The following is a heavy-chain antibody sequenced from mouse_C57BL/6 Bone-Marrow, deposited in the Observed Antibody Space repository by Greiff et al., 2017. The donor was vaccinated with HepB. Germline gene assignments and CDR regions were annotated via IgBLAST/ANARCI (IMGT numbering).Heavy chain of an antibody. CDR2: IYPGDGDT. CDR3: ARSLLLRY. Sequence: VKLQESGPELVKPGASVKISCKASGYAFSSSWMNWVKQRPGKGLEWIGRIYPGDGDTNYNGKFKGKATLTADKSSSTAYMQLSSLTSEDSAVYFCARSLLLRYWGQGTTLTVSS. J-gene: IGHJ2*01. CDR1: GYAFSSSW. V-gene: IGHV1-82*01. D-gene: IGHD1-1*01.